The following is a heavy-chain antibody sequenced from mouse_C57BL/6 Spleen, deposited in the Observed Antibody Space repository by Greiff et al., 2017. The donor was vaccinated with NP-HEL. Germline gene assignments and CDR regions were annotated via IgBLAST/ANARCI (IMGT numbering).Heavy chain of an antibody. V-gene: IGHV1-64*01. CDR3: ARGGITTVVVPYAMDY. CDR2: IHPTSGST. J-gene: IGHJ4*01. D-gene: IGHD1-1*01. CDR1: GYTFTSYW. Sequence: QVQLKQPGAELVKPGASVKLSCKASGYTFTSYWMHWVKQRPGQGLEWIGMIHPTSGSTNYNEKFKSKATLTVDKSSSTAYMQLSSLTSEDSAVYYCARGGITTVVVPYAMDYWGQGTSVTVSS.